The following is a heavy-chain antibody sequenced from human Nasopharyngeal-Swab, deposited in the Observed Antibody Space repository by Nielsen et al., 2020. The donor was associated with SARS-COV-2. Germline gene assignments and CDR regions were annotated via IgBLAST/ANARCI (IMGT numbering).Heavy chain of an antibody. D-gene: IGHD5-12*01. CDR3: AREFGYSGCDKRYYYYCMDV. Sequence: GGSLRLSCAASGFTSSSYWMSWVRQAPGKGLEWVANIKQDGSEKCYVDSVKGRFTISRDNAKNSLYLQMNSLRAEDTAVYYCAREFGYSGCDKRYYYYCMDVWGQGTTVSVSS. J-gene: IGHJ6*02. V-gene: IGHV3-7*01. CDR1: GFTSSSYW. CDR2: IKQDGSEK.